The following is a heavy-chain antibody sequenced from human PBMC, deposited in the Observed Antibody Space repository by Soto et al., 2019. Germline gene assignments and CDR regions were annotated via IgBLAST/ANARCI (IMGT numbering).Heavy chain of an antibody. D-gene: IGHD1-1*01. J-gene: IGHJ6*02. Sequence: ASVKVSCKASGYTFTSYGTSWVRQAPGQGLECMGCISAYNRNTNYAQKLQGRVTMTTDTSTSTAYMELRSLRSDDTAVYYCARDPSVDWNYYYGMDVWGQGTTVTVSS. CDR3: ARDPSVDWNYYYGMDV. V-gene: IGHV1-18*04. CDR1: GYTFTSYG. CDR2: ISAYNRNT.